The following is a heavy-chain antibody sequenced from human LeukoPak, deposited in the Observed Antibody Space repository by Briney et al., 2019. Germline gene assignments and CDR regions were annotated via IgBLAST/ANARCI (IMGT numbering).Heavy chain of an antibody. Sequence: SVTLSLTCGVFGASISSTTYYWVWIRPPQRKGMECIASIHYTGRAYYNPSLKSRATISADTSNNHFSLHLRTVTAADTAVYYCARHFDNGDYKKTFDIWGQGTMVTVSS. V-gene: IGHV4-39*02. CDR3: ARHFDNGDYKKTFDI. D-gene: IGHD4-17*01. CDR2: IHYTGRA. CDR1: GASISSTTYY. J-gene: IGHJ3*02.